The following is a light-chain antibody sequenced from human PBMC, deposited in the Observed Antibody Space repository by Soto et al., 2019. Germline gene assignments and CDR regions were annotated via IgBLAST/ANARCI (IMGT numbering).Light chain of an antibody. CDR2: DAS. J-gene: IGKJ3*01. V-gene: IGKV1-5*01. Sequence: DIQMTQSPSTLSASVGDRVTITCRASQSLSSWLAWYQQKPGKAPKLLIYDASSLESGVPSRFSGSGSGTEFTLTISILQPDDFATYYCQQYNSLMFTFGPGTKVDIK. CDR3: QQYNSLMFT. CDR1: QSLSSW.